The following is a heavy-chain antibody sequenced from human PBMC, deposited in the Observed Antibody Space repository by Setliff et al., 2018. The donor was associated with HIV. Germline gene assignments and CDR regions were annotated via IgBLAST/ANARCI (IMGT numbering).Heavy chain of an antibody. J-gene: IGHJ4*02. V-gene: IGHV4-59*08. D-gene: IGHD3-22*01. CDR2: ISDSGTT. Sequence: PSETLSLTCSVYGVSISAHHWSWIRQSPGKGLEWIGSISDSGTTNYNPSLKSRVTVSMDMSRNQFSVKLNSATAADTAVYYCARQAWHYDRDGYFIDYWGQGMLVTVSS. CDR3: ARQAWHYDRDGYFIDY. CDR1: GVSISAHH.